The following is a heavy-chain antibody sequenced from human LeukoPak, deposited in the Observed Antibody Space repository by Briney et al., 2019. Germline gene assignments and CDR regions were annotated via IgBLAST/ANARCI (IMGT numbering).Heavy chain of an antibody. J-gene: IGHJ3*02. Sequence: PSETLSLTCTVSGGSISSSYYWGWIRQPPGKGLEWIGSIYYSGSTYYNPSLKSRVTISVDTSKNQFSLKLSSVTAADTAVYYCASWGYSYGPDAFDIWGQGTMVTVSS. D-gene: IGHD5-18*01. CDR2: IYYSGST. CDR1: GGSISSSYY. CDR3: ASWGYSYGPDAFDI. V-gene: IGHV4-39*01.